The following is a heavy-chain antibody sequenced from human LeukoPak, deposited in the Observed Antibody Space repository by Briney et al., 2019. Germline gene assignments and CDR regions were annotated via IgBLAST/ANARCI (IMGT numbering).Heavy chain of an antibody. D-gene: IGHD6-19*01. CDR2: ISASGGST. V-gene: IGHV3-23*01. CDR1: GFTFNNYA. CDR3: AKGSYSSGWYGSNFDS. Sequence: NPGGPLRLSCAASGFTFNNYAMSWVRQAPGQGLEWVSGISASGGSTYYADSVQGRFTISRDNSNNTLYLQMSSLRAEDTALYSCAKGSYSSGWYGSNFDSWGQGTLVTVSS. J-gene: IGHJ4*02.